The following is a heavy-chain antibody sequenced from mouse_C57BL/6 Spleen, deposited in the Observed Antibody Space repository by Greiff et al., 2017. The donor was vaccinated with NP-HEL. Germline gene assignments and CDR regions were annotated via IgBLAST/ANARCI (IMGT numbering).Heavy chain of an antibody. CDR3: ARGLLPYYFDY. CDR1: GFTFTDYY. V-gene: IGHV7-3*01. Sequence: EVQGVESGGGLVQPGGSLSLSCAASGFTFTDYYMSWVRQPPGKALEWLGFIRTKANGYTTEYSASVKGRFTISRDNSQSILYLQMNALRAEDSATYYCARGLLPYYFDYWGQGTTLTVSS. J-gene: IGHJ2*01. D-gene: IGHD2-3*01. CDR2: IRTKANGYTT.